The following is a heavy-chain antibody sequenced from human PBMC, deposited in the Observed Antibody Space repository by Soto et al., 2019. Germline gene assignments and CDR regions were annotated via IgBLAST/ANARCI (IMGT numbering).Heavy chain of an antibody. CDR1: GFTFSSYA. CDR2: ISGSGGST. D-gene: IGHD2-2*01. CDR3: AKDLKRDIVVVPAAALYYYGMDV. J-gene: IGHJ6*02. Sequence: LRLSCAASGFTFSSYAMSWVRQAPGKGLEWVSAISGSGGSTYYADSVKGRLTISRDNSKNTLYLQMNSLRAEDTAVYYCAKDLKRDIVVVPAAALYYYGMDVWGQGTTVTVSS. V-gene: IGHV3-23*01.